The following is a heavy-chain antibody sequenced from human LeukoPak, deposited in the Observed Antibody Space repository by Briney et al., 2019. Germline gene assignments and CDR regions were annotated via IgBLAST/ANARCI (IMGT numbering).Heavy chain of an antibody. Sequence: PGGSLRLSCAASGFTFSSYAMSWVRQAPGKGLEWVSAISGSGGSTYYADSVKGRFTISRDNSKNTLHLQMNSLRAEDTAVYYCATRLVLWFGELLLTPFDYWGQGTLVTVSS. CDR3: ATRLVLWFGELLLTPFDY. CDR1: GFTFSSYA. V-gene: IGHV3-23*01. CDR2: ISGSGGST. J-gene: IGHJ4*02. D-gene: IGHD3-10*01.